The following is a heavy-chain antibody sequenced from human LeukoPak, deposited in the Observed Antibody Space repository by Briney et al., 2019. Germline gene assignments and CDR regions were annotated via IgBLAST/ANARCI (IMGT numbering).Heavy chain of an antibody. D-gene: IGHD2-21*02. CDR3: AREAYCGGDCYPRLYYYYYYIDV. Sequence: GGSLRLSCAPSGFTFDDYGMSWVRQAPGKGLEWVSGINWNGGSTGYADSVKGRFTISRDNAKNSLYLQMNSLRAEDTALYYCAREAYCGGDCYPRLYYYYYYIDVWGKGTTVTVSS. CDR1: GFTFDDYG. J-gene: IGHJ6*03. V-gene: IGHV3-20*04. CDR2: INWNGGST.